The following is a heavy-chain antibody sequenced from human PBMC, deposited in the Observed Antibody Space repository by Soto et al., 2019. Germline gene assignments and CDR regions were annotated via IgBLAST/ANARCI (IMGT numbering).Heavy chain of an antibody. CDR2: INPNSGGT. V-gene: IGHV1-2*04. CDR1: GYTFTGYY. Sequence: QVQLVQSGAEVKKPGASVKVSCKASGYTFTGYYMHWVRQAPGQGLEWMGWINPNSGGTNYAQKCQGWVTMTRDTSISTAYMELSRLRSDDTAVYYCARDGGHCSSTSCYYDYYYGMDVWGQGTTVTVSS. D-gene: IGHD2-2*01. CDR3: ARDGGHCSSTSCYYDYYYGMDV. J-gene: IGHJ6*02.